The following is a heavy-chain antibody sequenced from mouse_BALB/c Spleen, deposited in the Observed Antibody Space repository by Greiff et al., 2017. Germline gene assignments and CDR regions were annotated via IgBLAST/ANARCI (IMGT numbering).Heavy chain of an antibody. V-gene: IGHV1-18*01. CDR2: INPNNGGT. Sequence: EVQLQQSGPELVKPGASVKIPCKASGYTFTDYNMDWVKQSHGKSLEWIGDINPNNGGTIYNQKFKGKATLTVDKSSSTAYMELRSLTSEDTAVYYCARGDRYDDGYYFDDWGQGTTLTVSS. J-gene: IGHJ2*01. CDR3: ARGDRYDDGYYFDD. D-gene: IGHD2-14*01. CDR1: GYTFTDYN.